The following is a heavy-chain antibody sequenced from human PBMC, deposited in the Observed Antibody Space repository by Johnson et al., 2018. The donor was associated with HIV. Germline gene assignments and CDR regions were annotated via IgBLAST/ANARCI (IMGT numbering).Heavy chain of an antibody. CDR3: AKWGQQLADPFDI. J-gene: IGHJ3*02. V-gene: IGHV3-7*05. D-gene: IGHD6-13*01. CDR1: GFTFSNFW. Sequence: MQLVESGGVVVQPGGSLRLSCAASGFTFSNFWMSWVRQAPGKGLEWVANIKQDGSAKYDLASVKGRFDISRDNAKNSLYLEMSSLRVTDTAVYCCAKWGQQLADPFDIWGQGTLVTVSS. CDR2: IKQDGSAK.